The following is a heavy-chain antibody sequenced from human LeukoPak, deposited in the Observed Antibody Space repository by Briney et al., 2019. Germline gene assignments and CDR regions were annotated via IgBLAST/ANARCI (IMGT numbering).Heavy chain of an antibody. Sequence: PGESLKISCAASGFTFSNYAMSWVRQAPGKGLEWVSCISDTGGATYYADSVKGRFTISRDNSKNTLSLQVNSLRADDTALYYCAKGIGSTGYYPFDYWGQGTLVTVSS. CDR1: GFTFSNYA. CDR2: ISDTGGAT. V-gene: IGHV3-23*01. CDR3: AKGIGSTGYYPFDY. J-gene: IGHJ4*02. D-gene: IGHD3-22*01.